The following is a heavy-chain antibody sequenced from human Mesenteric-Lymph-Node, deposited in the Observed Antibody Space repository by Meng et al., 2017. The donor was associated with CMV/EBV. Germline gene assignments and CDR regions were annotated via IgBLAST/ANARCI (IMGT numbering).Heavy chain of an antibody. V-gene: IGHV3-66*02. Sequence: SGLTVSSTHMVWIRQPPGKGLQWVSVIFSGSGTNNADPVKGRFTISRDNSKNTLYLQMNSLTVEDTAVYYCARYSDSSGPRGGGFDPWGQGTLVTVSS. J-gene: IGHJ5*02. CDR3: ARYSDSSGPRGGGFDP. CDR2: IFSGSGT. CDR1: GLTVSSTH. D-gene: IGHD3-22*01.